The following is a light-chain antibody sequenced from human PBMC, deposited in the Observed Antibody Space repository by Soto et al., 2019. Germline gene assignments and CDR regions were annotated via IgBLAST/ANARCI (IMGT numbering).Light chain of an antibody. J-gene: IGLJ1*01. CDR1: SSDVGGYDY. CDR2: DVN. V-gene: IGLV2-11*01. CDR3: CSYAGSPFV. Sequence: QSALTQPRSVSGSPGQSVTISCTGTSSDVGGYDYVSWYQQHPGKAPKLMIYDVNKRPSGVPDRLSGSKSGNTASLTISGLQAEDEADYYCCSYAGSPFVFGTGTKLTVL.